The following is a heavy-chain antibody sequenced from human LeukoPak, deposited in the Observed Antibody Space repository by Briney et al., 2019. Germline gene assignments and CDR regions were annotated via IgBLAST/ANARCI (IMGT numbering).Heavy chain of an antibody. V-gene: IGHV3-21*01. CDR1: GFTFSSYS. J-gene: IGHJ4*02. CDR2: ISSSSSYI. CDR3: ARERNYVWGSYRPDY. Sequence: GTLRLSCAASGFTFSSYSMNWVRQAPGKGLEWVSSISSSSSYIYYADSVKGRFTISRDNAKNSLYLQMNSLRAEDTAVYYCARERNYVWGSYRPDYWGQGTLVTVSS. D-gene: IGHD3-16*02.